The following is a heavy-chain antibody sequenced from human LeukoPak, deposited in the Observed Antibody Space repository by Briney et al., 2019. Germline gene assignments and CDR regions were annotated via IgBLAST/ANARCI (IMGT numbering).Heavy chain of an antibody. J-gene: IGHJ3*02. CDR3: ARLLYDQTAFDI. Sequence: SEALSLTCTVSGGSISSGSYYWSWIRQPAGKGLEWIGRIYTSGSTNYNPSLKSRVTISVDTSKNQFSLKLSSVTAADTAVYYCARLLYDQTAFDIWGQGTMVTVSS. V-gene: IGHV4-61*02. CDR1: GGSISSGSYY. CDR2: IYTSGST. D-gene: IGHD2/OR15-2a*01.